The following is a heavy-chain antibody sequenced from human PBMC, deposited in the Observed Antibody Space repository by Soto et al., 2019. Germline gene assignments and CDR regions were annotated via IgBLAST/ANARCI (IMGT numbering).Heavy chain of an antibody. Sequence: QAQLVQSGSEVKKPGASVRVSCKASGYTCRNYGITWVREAPGQGLEWMGWVSAYNRNNNYAQKFEDRVTMTTDTATSTAYMELRGLRSDDTAIYYCARDRQWEPLLYWGQGTLVTVSS. V-gene: IGHV1-18*01. CDR3: ARDRQWEPLLY. CDR2: VSAYNRNN. D-gene: IGHD1-26*01. CDR1: GYTCRNYG. J-gene: IGHJ4*02.